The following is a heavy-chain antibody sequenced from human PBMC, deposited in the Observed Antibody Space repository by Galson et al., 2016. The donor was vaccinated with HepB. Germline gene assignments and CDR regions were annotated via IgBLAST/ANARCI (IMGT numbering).Heavy chain of an antibody. D-gene: IGHD4-17*01. J-gene: IGHJ6*02. Sequence: QSGAEVKKPGESLRISCKASGYRLSNYAVQWVRQAPGQGLEWMGWINAGNGNTKYSQKFQASITLTRDISANTAYMELSGLRSEDTGVYFCAREDGDSRVGYHGMDVWGQGTTVTVSS. CDR1: GYRLSNYA. CDR3: AREDGDSRVGYHGMDV. CDR2: INAGNGNT. V-gene: IGHV1-3*01.